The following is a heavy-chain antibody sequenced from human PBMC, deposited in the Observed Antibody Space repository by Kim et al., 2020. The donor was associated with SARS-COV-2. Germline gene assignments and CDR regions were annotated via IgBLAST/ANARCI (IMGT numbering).Heavy chain of an antibody. J-gene: IGHJ4*02. CDR2: IYYSGST. D-gene: IGHD2-21*02. V-gene: IGHV4-31*03. Sequence: SETLSLTCTVSGGSISSGGYYWSWIRQHPGKGLEWIGYIYYSGSTYYNRSLKSRVTISVDTSKNQFSLKLSPVTAADTAVSYCAREPPGDNEDYWGQGTLVTVSS. CDR3: AREPPGDNEDY. CDR1: GGSISSGGYY.